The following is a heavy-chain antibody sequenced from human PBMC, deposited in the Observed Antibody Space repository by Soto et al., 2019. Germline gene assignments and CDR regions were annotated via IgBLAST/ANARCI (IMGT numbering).Heavy chain of an antibody. CDR3: ARSREYSFGYKSPLDV. D-gene: IGHD5-18*01. V-gene: IGHV5-51*01. CDR1: GYNFKNWW. CDR2: IYPADSDT. J-gene: IGHJ3*01. Sequence: GESLKISYEASGYNFKNWWIVWVRQMPGKGLECMGIIYPADSDTRYSPSFQGQVTISADKSISTAYLQWNSLKASDTAIYYCARSREYSFGYKSPLDVWGQGTTVTVSS.